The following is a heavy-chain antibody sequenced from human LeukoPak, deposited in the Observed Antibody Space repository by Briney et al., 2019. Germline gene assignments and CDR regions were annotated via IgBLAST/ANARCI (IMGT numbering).Heavy chain of an antibody. CDR2: IYFSGSS. J-gene: IGHJ4*02. CDR3: ARHVRSGYNLLDY. V-gene: IGHV4-59*08. Sequence: KPSETLSLTCTVSGGSISNYYWSWIRQPPGKGLEWIGYIYFSGSSNQNPSLRSRVTMPVGTSKNQFSLKLSSVTAADTAVYYCARHVRSGYNLLDYWGQGTLVTVSS. CDR1: GGSISNYY. D-gene: IGHD5-24*01.